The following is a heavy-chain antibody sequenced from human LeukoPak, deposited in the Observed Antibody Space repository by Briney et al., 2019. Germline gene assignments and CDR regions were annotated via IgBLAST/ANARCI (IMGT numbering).Heavy chain of an antibody. D-gene: IGHD3-3*01. CDR1: GGSISTYDYY. J-gene: IGHJ5*02. CDR3: ARDPYDFWSGFHWFDP. CDR2: MYYSGTT. V-gene: IGHV4-30-4*08. Sequence: PSQTLSLTCTVTGGSISTYDYYWGWIRQLPGKGLEWFGYMYYSGTTYYNPSLKSRVTMSVDTSKNQFSLKLSSVTAADTAMYYCARDPYDFWSGFHWFDPWGQGTLVTVSS.